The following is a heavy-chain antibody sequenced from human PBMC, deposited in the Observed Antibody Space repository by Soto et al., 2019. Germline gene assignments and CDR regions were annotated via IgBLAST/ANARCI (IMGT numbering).Heavy chain of an antibody. CDR2: IYWDDDK. CDR1: GFSLTTSGVG. CDR3: AHRVLRTVFGLVTTTAIYFDF. J-gene: IGHJ4*02. D-gene: IGHD3-3*01. V-gene: IGHV2-5*02. Sequence: QITLNESGPTQVNPRQTLTLTCTFSGFSLTTSGVGVGWIRQSQGKAPEWLALIYWDDDKRYSPSLKSRLTITKDTSKNQVVLTIADLDPADTATYYCAHRVLRTVFGLVTTTAIYFDFWGQGTPVAVSS.